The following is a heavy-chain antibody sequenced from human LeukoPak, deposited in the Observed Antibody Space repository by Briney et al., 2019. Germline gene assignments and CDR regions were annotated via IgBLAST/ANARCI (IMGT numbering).Heavy chain of an antibody. V-gene: IGHV3-11*03. D-gene: IGHD6-13*01. Sequence: KPGGSLRLSCAASGFTFSDYYMSWIRQAPGKGLEWVSYIRSSYTNYANSVKGRFTISRDIAKTSLYLQMNSLRAEDTAVYYCARLHSSTLDYWGQGTLVTVSS. CDR3: ARLHSSTLDY. J-gene: IGHJ4*02. CDR2: IRSSYT. CDR1: GFTFSDYY.